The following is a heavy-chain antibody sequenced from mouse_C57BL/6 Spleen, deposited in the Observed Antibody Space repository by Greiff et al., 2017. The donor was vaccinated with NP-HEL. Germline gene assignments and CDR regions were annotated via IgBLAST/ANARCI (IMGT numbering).Heavy chain of an antibody. CDR1: GFNIKDYY. CDR2: IDPEDGDT. D-gene: IGHD1-1*01. CDR3: TTGGSSYSYWYFDV. V-gene: IGHV14-1*01. Sequence: VQLQQSGAELVRPGASVKLSCTASGFNIKDYYMHWVKQRPEQGLEWIGRIDPEDGDTEYAPKFQGKATMTADTSSNTAYLQLSSLTSEDTAVYYCTTGGSSYSYWYFDVWGTGTTVTVSS. J-gene: IGHJ1*03.